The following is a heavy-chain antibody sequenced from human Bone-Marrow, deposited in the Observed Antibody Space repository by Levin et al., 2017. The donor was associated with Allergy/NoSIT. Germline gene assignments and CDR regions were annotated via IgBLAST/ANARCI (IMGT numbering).Heavy chain of an antibody. CDR3: ARDDSITGDYYYGMDV. J-gene: IGHJ6*02. Sequence: GGSLRLSCAVSGFTVTSKYMSWVRQAPGKGLEWVSLIYSGGSTYYADSVKGRFTISRDNSKNTLYLQMDSLRADDTAMYYCARDDSITGDYYYGMDVWGQGTTVTVSS. V-gene: IGHV3-53*01. D-gene: IGHD1-20*01. CDR2: IYSGGST. CDR1: GFTVTSKY.